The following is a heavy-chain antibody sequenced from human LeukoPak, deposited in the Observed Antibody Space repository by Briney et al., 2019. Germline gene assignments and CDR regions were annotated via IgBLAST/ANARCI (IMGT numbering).Heavy chain of an antibody. Sequence: GGSLRLSCTTSDISVTSYAMSWVRQAPGKGLEWVSGISGSGDDTYHADSVKGRFTISRGSSENTLYLQMNSLRAEDTAVYYCAKETDFWSGYYIDYWGQGTLVTVSS. D-gene: IGHD3-3*01. V-gene: IGHV3-23*01. J-gene: IGHJ4*02. CDR2: ISGSGDDT. CDR3: AKETDFWSGYYIDY. CDR1: DISVTSYA.